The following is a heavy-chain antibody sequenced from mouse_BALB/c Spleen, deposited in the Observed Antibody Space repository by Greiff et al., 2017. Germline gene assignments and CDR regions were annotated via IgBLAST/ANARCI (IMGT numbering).Heavy chain of an antibody. CDR3: ARERYYYGSSRAMDY. CDR2: INPYNDGT. CDR1: GYTFTSYV. V-gene: IGHV1-14*01. J-gene: IGHJ4*01. D-gene: IGHD1-1*01. Sequence: VQLQQSGPELVKPGASVKMSCKASGYTFTSYVMHWVKQKPGQGLEWIGYINPYNDGTKYNEKFKGKATLTSDKSSSTAYMELSSLTSEDSAVYYCARERYYYGSSRAMDYWGQGTSVTVSS.